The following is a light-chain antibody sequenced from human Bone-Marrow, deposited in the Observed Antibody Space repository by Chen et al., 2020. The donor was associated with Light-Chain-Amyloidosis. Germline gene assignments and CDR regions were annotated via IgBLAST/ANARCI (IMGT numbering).Light chain of an antibody. J-gene: IGKJ2*01. CDR1: QSLLHSNGYNF. V-gene: IGKV2-28*01. CDR3: MQGLQLPFT. Sequence: DIVMTQSPLSLPVTPGEPASISCRSSQSLLHSNGYNFLHWYLQKPGQAPQILIYLGSNRASGVPDRVSGSGSGTYFTLKISRVEAEDVGVYHCMQGLQLPFTFGQGTKLEIK. CDR2: LGS.